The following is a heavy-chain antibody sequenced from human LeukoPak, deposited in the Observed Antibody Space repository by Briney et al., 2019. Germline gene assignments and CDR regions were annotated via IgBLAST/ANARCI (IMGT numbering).Heavy chain of an antibody. D-gene: IGHD4-17*01. J-gene: IGHJ6*02. CDR3: AREGYGDYYYYYGMDV. V-gene: IGHV3-21*01. CDR1: GFTFSSYS. CDR2: ISTSISYI. Sequence: GGSLRLSCAASGFTFSSYSMNCVRQAPGKGLEWVSSISTSISYIYYADSVKGRFTISRDNAKNSLYLQMNSLRAEDTTVYYCAREGYGDYYYYYGMDVWGQGTTVTVSS.